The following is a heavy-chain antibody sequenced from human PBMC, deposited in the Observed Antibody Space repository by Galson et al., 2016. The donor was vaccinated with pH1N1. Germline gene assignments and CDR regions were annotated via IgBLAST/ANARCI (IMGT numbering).Heavy chain of an antibody. Sequence: SLRLSRAASGFSFGDFYMTWIRQAPGKGLEWISYISSSGDYTKYADSVKGRFTISRDNAKNSVYLQMNSLRVEDTALYYCARAIGVAEASWGQGTLVTVSS. V-gene: IGHV3-11*06. CDR3: ARAIGVAEAS. CDR2: ISSSGDYT. J-gene: IGHJ4*02. D-gene: IGHD6-13*01. CDR1: GFSFGDFY.